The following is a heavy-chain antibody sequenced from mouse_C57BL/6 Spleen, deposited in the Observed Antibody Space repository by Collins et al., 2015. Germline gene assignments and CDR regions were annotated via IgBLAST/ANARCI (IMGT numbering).Heavy chain of an antibody. J-gene: IGHJ2*01. Sequence: ATLTADKSSSTAYMQLSSLTSEDSAVYFCARSDGQYYFDYWGQGTTLTVSS. D-gene: IGHD2-3*01. CDR3: ARSDGQYYFDY. V-gene: IGHV1-54*01.